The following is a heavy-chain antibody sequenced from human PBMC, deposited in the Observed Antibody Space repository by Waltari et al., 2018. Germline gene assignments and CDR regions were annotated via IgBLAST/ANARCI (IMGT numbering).Heavy chain of an antibody. CDR2: IYYSGST. V-gene: IGHV4-59*11. Sequence: QVQLQESGPGLVKPSETLSLPCPVSAGSISIHYWSWLRQPPGKGLEWIGYIYYSGSTNYNPSLKSRVTISVDTSKNQFSLKLSSVTAADTAVYYCARVDSFSTGLFDLWGRGTLVTVSS. CDR1: AGSISIHY. J-gene: IGHJ2*01. CDR3: ARVDSFSTGLFDL. D-gene: IGHD2-8*02.